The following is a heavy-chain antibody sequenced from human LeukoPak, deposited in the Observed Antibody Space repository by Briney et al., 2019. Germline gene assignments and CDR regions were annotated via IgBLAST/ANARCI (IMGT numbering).Heavy chain of an antibody. CDR3: ARETIEYSSSRFDP. D-gene: IGHD6-6*01. J-gene: IGHJ5*02. Sequence: GSLRLSCAASGFTFSNYYMSWVRQPPGKALEWIGNIFYSGSTYYSPSLKSRVTISVDTSKNQFSLKLSSVTAADTAVYYCARETIEYSSSRFDPWGQGTLVTVSS. CDR2: IFYSGST. V-gene: IGHV4-59*12. CDR1: GFTFSNYY.